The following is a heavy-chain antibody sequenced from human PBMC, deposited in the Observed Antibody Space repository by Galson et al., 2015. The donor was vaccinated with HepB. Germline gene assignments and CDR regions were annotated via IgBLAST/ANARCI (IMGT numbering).Heavy chain of an antibody. CDR2: IKSKTDGGTT. J-gene: IGHJ4*02. D-gene: IGHD2-15*01. CDR3: TTVYTGYCSGGSCYSDY. Sequence: SLRLSCAASGFTFSNAWMSWVRQAPGKGLEWVGRIKSKTDGGTTDYAAPVKGRFTISRDDSKNTLYLQMNSLKTEDTAVYYCTTVYTGYCSGGSCYSDYWGQGTLVTVSS. CDR1: GFTFSNAW. V-gene: IGHV3-15*01.